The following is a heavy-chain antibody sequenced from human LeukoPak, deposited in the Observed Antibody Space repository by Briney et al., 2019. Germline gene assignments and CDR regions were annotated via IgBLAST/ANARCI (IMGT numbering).Heavy chain of an antibody. CDR3: ARGVGSSGLIPFDY. D-gene: IGHD6-19*01. CDR2: INHSGST. CDR1: GGSFSGYY. V-gene: IGHV4-34*01. Sequence: SETLSLTCAVYGGSFSGYYWSWIRQPPGKGLEWIGEINHSGSTNYNPSLKSRVTISVDTSKNQFSLKLSSVTAADTAVCYCARGVGSSGLIPFDYWGQGTLVTVSS. J-gene: IGHJ4*02.